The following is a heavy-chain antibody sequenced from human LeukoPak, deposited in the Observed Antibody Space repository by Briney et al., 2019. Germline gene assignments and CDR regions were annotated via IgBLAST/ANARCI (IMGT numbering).Heavy chain of an antibody. Sequence: GGSLRLSCVASRFTFSNYWMSWVRQAPGKGLEWVADINQDGSKKPYADSMKGRFTISRDNAKESLYLQLNSLRADDTAVYYCAKWGPHCVGDYCPALNSWGQGTLVTVSS. CDR3: AKWGPHCVGDYCPALNS. CDR1: RFTFSNYW. D-gene: IGHD2-21*02. J-gene: IGHJ4*02. CDR2: INQDGSKK. V-gene: IGHV3-7*01.